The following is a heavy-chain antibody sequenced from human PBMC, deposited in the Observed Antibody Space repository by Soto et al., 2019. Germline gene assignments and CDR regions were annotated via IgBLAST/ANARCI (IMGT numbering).Heavy chain of an antibody. CDR1: GGSISSSSYY. D-gene: IGHD4-17*01. CDR3: ARRGSLRDYWYFDL. CDR2: IYYSGST. Sequence: SETLSLTCTVSGGSISSSSYYWGWIRQPPGKGLEWIGSIYYSGSTYYNPSLKSRVTISVDTSKNQFSLKLSSVTAADTAVYYCARRGSLRDYWYFDLWGRGTLVTVSS. J-gene: IGHJ2*01. V-gene: IGHV4-39*01.